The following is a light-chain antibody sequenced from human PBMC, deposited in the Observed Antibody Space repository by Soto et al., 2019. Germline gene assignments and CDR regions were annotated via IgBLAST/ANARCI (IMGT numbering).Light chain of an antibody. J-gene: IGLJ2*01. CDR1: SRDVGGYNY. V-gene: IGLV2-14*01. CDR3: SSYTSSNTVV. CDR2: DVT. Sequence: QSALTQPASVSGSPGQSITISCAGTSRDVGGYNYVCWYQQHPGKAPKLMIYDVTNRPSGVSNRFSGSKSGNTASLSISGLQAEDEADYYCSSYTSSNTVVFGGGTKLTVL.